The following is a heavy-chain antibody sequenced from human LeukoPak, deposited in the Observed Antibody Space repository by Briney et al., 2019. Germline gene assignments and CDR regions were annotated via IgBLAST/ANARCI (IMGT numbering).Heavy chain of an antibody. J-gene: IGHJ5*02. CDR1: GGSFSDYS. D-gene: IGHD5-12*01. CDR2: IIAILDTA. CDR3: VRSGYDYDWFDP. Sequence: SVKVSCKASGGSFSDYSISWVRQAPGQGLEWMGRIIAILDTAHYAQKFQGKFTITADKSTTTVYMELSSLRSDDTAVYYCVRSGYDYDWFDPWGQGTLVTVSS. V-gene: IGHV1-69*08.